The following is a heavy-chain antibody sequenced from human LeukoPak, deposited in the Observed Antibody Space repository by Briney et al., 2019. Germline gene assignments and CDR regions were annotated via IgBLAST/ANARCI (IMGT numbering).Heavy chain of an antibody. CDR2: INPKSGGT. V-gene: IGHV1-2*02. D-gene: IGHD5-12*01. J-gene: IGHJ4*02. Sequence: GASVKVSCKASGYTFIGYYMHWVRQAPGQGFEWMGWINPKSGGTNFAQKFQGRITMTRDTSISTAYMELSRLRSDDTAVYYCAKQSYSGYDYADYWGQGTRVTVSS. CDR3: AKQSYSGYDYADY. CDR1: GYTFIGYY.